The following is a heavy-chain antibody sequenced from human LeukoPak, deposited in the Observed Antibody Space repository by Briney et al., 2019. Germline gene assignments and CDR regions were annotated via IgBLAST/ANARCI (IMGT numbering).Heavy chain of an antibody. J-gene: IGHJ4*02. Sequence: PSETLSLTCGVYGSSFSGYYWSWIPQPPGKGLEWSGEINHSGSTNYNASLKSRVTISVDTSRKQFSLKLSSVTAADSAMYYCAREPGWTIAARPFDYCGQGTLVTVSS. V-gene: IGHV4-34*01. D-gene: IGHD6-6*01. CDR3: AREPGWTIAARPFDY. CDR2: INHSGST. CDR1: GSSFSGYY.